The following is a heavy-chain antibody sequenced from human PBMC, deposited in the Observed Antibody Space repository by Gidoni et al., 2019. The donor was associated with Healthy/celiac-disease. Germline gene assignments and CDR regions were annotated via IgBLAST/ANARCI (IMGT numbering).Heavy chain of an antibody. Sequence: QVQLVQSGAEVKKPGASVKVSCKASGYTFTSYYMHWVRQAPGQGLEWMGIINPSGGSTSYAQKFQGRVTMTRDTSTSTVYMELSSLRSEDTAVYYCARGYDFWSGYFNWFDPWGQGTLVTVSS. CDR3: ARGYDFWSGYFNWFDP. D-gene: IGHD3-3*01. V-gene: IGHV1-46*01. CDR2: INPSGGST. CDR1: GYTFTSYY. J-gene: IGHJ5*02.